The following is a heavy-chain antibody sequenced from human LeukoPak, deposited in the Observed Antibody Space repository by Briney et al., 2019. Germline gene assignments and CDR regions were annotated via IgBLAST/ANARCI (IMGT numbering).Heavy chain of an antibody. J-gene: IGHJ4*02. D-gene: IGHD3-22*01. CDR1: GYTFTSYG. V-gene: IGHV1-18*01. CDR2: ISAYNGNT. Sequence: GASVKVSCKASGYTFTSYGISWVRQAPGQGLEWMGWISAYNGNTNYAQKLQGRVTMTTDTSTSTAYMELRSLRSDDTAVYYCASVIPMDYHDSSGSGFDYWGQGTLVTVSS. CDR3: ASVIPMDYHDSSGSGFDY.